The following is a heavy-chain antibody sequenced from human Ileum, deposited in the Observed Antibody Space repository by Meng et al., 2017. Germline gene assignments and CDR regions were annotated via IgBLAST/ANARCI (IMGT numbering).Heavy chain of an antibody. CDR2: INSGGGGG. D-gene: IGHD3-10*01. Sequence: GEARGCVSPSGGVLGLSPSTSGFTFRDQYMPRGRQAPGEGLGWVQRINSGGGGGTYADFVKGRFTISRDNAKNTLYLQMYSLTVDDTAIYYCVCFGGFSGFDPWGQGTLVTVSS. J-gene: IGHJ5*02. CDR1: GFTFRDQY. V-gene: IGHV3-74*01. CDR3: VCFGGFSGFDP.